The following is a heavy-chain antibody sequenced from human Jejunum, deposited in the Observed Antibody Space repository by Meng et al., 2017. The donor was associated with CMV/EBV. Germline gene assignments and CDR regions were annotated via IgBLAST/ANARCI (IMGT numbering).Heavy chain of an antibody. D-gene: IGHD2-15*01. V-gene: IGHV3-49*04. Sequence: ASGFTVGDSFMTWVRQAPGKGLEWVGFIRGKTSGGTTEYAASVKGRFIISRDDSENVAYLQMNSLKIEDTGVYYCTRCDINCYLDYWGQGTLVTVSS. J-gene: IGHJ4*03. CDR2: IRGKTSGGTT. CDR1: GFTVGDSF. CDR3: TRCDINCYLDY.